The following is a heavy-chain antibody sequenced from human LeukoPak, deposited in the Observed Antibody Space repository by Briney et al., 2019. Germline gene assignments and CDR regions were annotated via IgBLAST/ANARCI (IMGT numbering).Heavy chain of an antibody. V-gene: IGHV1-2*02. CDR1: GYTFSGYY. CDR2: INCNSGAT. D-gene: IGHD3-22*01. CDR3: ARKPLDYYETLDAFDL. Sequence: ASVKVSCKAAGYTFSGYYLHWVRQVHGQGLEWMGWINCNSGATNLAQKFQGRVTMTKDRPIRTAYMELKSLRSDDTAIYYCARKPLDYYETLDAFDLWGQGTMVIVSS. J-gene: IGHJ3*01.